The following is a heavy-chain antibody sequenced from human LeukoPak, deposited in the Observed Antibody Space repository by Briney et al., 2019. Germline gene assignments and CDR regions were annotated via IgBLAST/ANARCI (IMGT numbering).Heavy chain of an antibody. CDR1: GFTVSTDW. J-gene: IGHJ4*02. CDR2: IQQDGNEK. V-gene: IGHV3-7*01. D-gene: IGHD1-26*01. Sequence: GGSLRLSCAASGFTVSTDWMSWVRQAPGKGLEWVANIQQDGNEKYYVDSVKGRFTISRDNAKNSLYLQMNSLRVEDTAVYYCASRIVGTPDYFDYWGQGTLVTVSS. CDR3: ASRIVGTPDYFDY.